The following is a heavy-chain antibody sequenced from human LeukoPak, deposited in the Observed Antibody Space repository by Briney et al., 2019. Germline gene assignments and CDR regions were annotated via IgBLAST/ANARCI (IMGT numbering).Heavy chain of an antibody. J-gene: IGHJ4*02. D-gene: IGHD6-13*01. Sequence: ASVKVSCKASGYTFNTYGISWVRQAPGQRPEWMGWISAYNGNTNYAQKFQGRVTLITDTSTSTAYMELRSLRSDDTAVYYCARADALPAVGRWFGDYWGKGTLVTVSS. CDR3: ARADALPAVGRWFGDY. V-gene: IGHV1-18*01. CDR1: GYTFNTYG. CDR2: ISAYNGNT.